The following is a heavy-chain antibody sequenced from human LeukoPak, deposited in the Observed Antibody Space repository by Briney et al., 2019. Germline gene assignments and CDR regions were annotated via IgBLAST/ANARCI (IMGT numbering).Heavy chain of an antibody. J-gene: IGHJ4*02. D-gene: IGHD3-9*01. CDR1: GFTFSGYA. Sequence: PGGSLRLSCAASGFTFSGYAMHWVRQAPGKGLEWVAVISYDGSQKYYADSVEGRITISRDNSKNTLYLQMNTLRAEDTAVYYCARDNYDILTGSVDYWGQGTLVTVSS. CDR3: ARDNYDILTGSVDY. V-gene: IGHV3-30-3*01. CDR2: ISYDGSQK.